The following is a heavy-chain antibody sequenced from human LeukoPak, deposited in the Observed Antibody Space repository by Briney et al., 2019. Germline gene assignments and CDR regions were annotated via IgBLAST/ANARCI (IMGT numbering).Heavy chain of an antibody. D-gene: IGHD2-2*01. CDR3: AKPARVVVPAAMNLFDY. CDR1: GFTFSSYG. V-gene: IGHV3-30*18. Sequence: GRSLRLSCAATGFTFSSYGMHWVRQAPGRGLEGVAVISYDGSNKYYADSVKGRFTISRDNSKNTLYLQMNSLRAEDTAVYYCAKPARVVVPAAMNLFDYWGQGTLVTVSS. J-gene: IGHJ4*02. CDR2: ISYDGSNK.